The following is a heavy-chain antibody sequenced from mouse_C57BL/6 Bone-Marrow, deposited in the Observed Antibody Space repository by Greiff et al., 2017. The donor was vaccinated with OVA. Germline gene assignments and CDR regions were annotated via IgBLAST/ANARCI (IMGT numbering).Heavy chain of an antibody. CDR1: GFNIKDDY. J-gene: IGHJ4*01. Sequence: VQLQQSGAELVRPGASVKLSCTASGFNIKDDYMHWVKQSPEQGLEWIGWIDPENGDTEYASKFQGKATITADTSSNTAYLQLSSLTSEDTAVYYCTTSAFYSKDYAMDYWGQGTSVTVSS. CDR2: IDPENGDT. V-gene: IGHV14-4*01. CDR3: TTSAFYSKDYAMDY. D-gene: IGHD2-5*01.